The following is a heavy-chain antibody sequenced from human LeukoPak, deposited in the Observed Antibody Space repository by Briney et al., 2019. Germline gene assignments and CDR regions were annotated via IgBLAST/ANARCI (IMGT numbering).Heavy chain of an antibody. Sequence: PSETLSLTCTVSGYSISSGYYWGWIRQPPGKGLEWIGRIYTSGSTNYIPSLKSRVTMSIDTSKNQFSLKLTSVTAADTAVYYCARMTTATPGPFDYWGQGILVTVSS. J-gene: IGHJ4*02. V-gene: IGHV4-38-2*02. CDR3: ARMTTATPGPFDY. CDR1: GYSISSGYY. CDR2: IYTSGST. D-gene: IGHD4-17*01.